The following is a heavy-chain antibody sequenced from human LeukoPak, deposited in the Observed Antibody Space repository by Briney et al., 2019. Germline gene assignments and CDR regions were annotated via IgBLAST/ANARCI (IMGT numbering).Heavy chain of an antibody. Sequence: KPSDTLSLPCTVPGGSASSGSYYWRWVRQPPRKGPGGDGDIYYSGSTNYNPSLKSRVTISVDTSKNQFSLKLSSVTAADTAVYYCARSNNAYDYVLDAFDIWGQGTMVTVSS. CDR2: IYYSGST. CDR3: ARSNNAYDYVLDAFDI. CDR1: GGSASSGSYY. V-gene: IGHV4-61*01. J-gene: IGHJ3*02. D-gene: IGHD3-16*01.